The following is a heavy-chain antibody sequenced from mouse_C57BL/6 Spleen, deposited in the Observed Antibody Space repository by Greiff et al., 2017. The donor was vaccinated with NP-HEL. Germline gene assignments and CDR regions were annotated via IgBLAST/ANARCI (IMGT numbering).Heavy chain of an antibody. D-gene: IGHD2-12*01. J-gene: IGHJ2*01. CDR3: ARGVYDGVFFDY. CDR1: GYSITSGYD. CDR2: ISYSGST. Sequence: EVKLQESGPGMVKPSQSLSLTCTVTGYSITSGYDWHWIRHFPGNKLEWMGYISYSGSTNYNPSLKSRISITHDTSKNPFFLKLNSVTTEDTATYYCARGVYDGVFFDYWGQGTTLTVSS. V-gene: IGHV3-1*01.